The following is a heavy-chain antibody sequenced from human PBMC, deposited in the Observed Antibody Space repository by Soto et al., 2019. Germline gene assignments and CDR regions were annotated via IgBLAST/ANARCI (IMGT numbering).Heavy chain of an antibody. Sequence: QVQLQESGPGLVKPSETLSLTCTVSGGSISSYYWSWIRQPPGKGLEWIGYIYYSGSTNYNPSLKSRVTISVDTSKNQYSLKLSSVTAADTAVYYCARDSRLSHGDSFDYWGQGTLVTVSS. D-gene: IGHD4-17*01. CDR3: ARDSRLSHGDSFDY. J-gene: IGHJ4*02. CDR1: GGSISSYY. V-gene: IGHV4-59*01. CDR2: IYYSGST.